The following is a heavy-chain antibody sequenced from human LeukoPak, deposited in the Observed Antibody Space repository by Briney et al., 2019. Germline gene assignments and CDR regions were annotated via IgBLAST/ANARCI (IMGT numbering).Heavy chain of an antibody. J-gene: IGHJ4*02. D-gene: IGHD6-13*01. CDR2: IGTDGSGT. V-gene: IGHV3-74*01. CDR3: AKALGSSSWYRDFDY. CDR1: GFTFSNYW. Sequence: PGGSLGLSCAASGFTFSNYWMHWVRQVPGKGLVWVARIGTDGSGTTYADYVQGRFTISRDNSKNTLYLQMNSLRAEDTALYYCAKALGSSSWYRDFDYWGQGTLVTVSS.